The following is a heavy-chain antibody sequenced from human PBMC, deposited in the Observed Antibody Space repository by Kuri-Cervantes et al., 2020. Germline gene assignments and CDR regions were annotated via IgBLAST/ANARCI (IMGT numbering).Heavy chain of an antibody. CDR1: GFTFTTHA. D-gene: IGHD1-26*01. Sequence: GESLKISCAASGFTFTTHAMHWVRQAPGKGLEWVAIISDDGNTRYYADSVKGRFTFSRDNSKNTLYLQMNSLRGEDTAVYYCAKDLHSGSYYFDYWGQGTLVTVSS. V-gene: IGHV3-30-3*01. J-gene: IGHJ4*02. CDR2: ISDDGNTR. CDR3: AKDLHSGSYYFDY.